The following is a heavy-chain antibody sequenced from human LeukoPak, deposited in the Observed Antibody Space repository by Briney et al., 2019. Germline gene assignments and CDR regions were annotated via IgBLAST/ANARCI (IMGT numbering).Heavy chain of an antibody. CDR3: ARGDFWSGYANYYYMDV. CDR2: MNPHTGHT. J-gene: IGHJ6*03. V-gene: IGHV1-8*03. CDR1: GYTFPNYD. Sequence: ASVKVSCKASGYTFPNYDINWVRQATGQGREWMGWMNPHTGHTGYAQKFQGRVTFTRNTSISTAFMDLGSLMSEDTAVYYCARGDFWSGYANYYYMDVWGKGTTVTVSS. D-gene: IGHD3-3*01.